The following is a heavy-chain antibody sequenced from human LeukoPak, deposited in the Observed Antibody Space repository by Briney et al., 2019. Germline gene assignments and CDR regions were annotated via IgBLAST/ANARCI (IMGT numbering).Heavy chain of an antibody. J-gene: IGHJ4*02. CDR3: ARAGFRVLSGLVEY. V-gene: IGHV1-18*01. Sequence: GASVKVSCKASGYTFTSYGICWVRQAPGQGLEWMGWISAYNGNTNYAQKLQGRVTMTTDTSTSTAYMELRSLRSDDTAVYYCARAGFRVLSGLVEYWGQGTLVTVSS. CDR2: ISAYNGNT. D-gene: IGHD3-10*01. CDR1: GYTFTSYG.